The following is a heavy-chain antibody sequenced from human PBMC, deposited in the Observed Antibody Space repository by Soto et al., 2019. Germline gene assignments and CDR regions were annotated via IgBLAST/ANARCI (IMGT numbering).Heavy chain of an antibody. V-gene: IGHV1-69*02. J-gene: IGHJ5*02. D-gene: IGHD6-6*01. Sequence: QVQLVQSGAEVKKPGSSVKVSCKASGGTFSSYTISWVRQAPGQGLEWMGRIIPIRGIANYAQKFQGRVTITADKSTSTAYMERSSMRSEDTAVYYCANGRWEESIDGYRGWVDPWGQGTLVTVSS. CDR1: GGTFSSYT. CDR3: ANGRWEESIDGYRGWVDP. CDR2: IIPIRGIA.